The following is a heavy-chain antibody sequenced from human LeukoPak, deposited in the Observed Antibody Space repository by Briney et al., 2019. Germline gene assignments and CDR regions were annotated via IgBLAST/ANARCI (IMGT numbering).Heavy chain of an antibody. CDR1: GYTFTSYG. D-gene: IGHD3-3*01. Sequence: ASVKVSCKASGYTFTSYGISWVRQAPGQGLEWMGWISAYNGNTNYAQELQGGVTMTTDTSTSTAYMELRSLRSDDTAVYYCAREGPSRVTIFGVVISRAKRAMDVWGKGTTVTASS. V-gene: IGHV1-18*01. CDR2: ISAYNGNT. CDR3: AREGPSRVTIFGVVISRAKRAMDV. J-gene: IGHJ6*03.